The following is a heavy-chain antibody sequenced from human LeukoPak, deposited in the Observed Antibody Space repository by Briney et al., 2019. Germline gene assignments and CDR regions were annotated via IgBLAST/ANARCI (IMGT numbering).Heavy chain of an antibody. D-gene: IGHD3-10*01. V-gene: IGHV4-4*07. Sequence: SETLSLTCSVSGGSISSYYWSWLRQPAGKGLEWIGRIHTSGSTNYNPSLKSRVTISVDTSKNQFSLKLSSVTAADTAVYYCARGDYYGSGTNWFDPWGQGTLVTVSS. CDR1: GGSISSYY. CDR3: ARGDYYGSGTNWFDP. J-gene: IGHJ5*02. CDR2: IHTSGST.